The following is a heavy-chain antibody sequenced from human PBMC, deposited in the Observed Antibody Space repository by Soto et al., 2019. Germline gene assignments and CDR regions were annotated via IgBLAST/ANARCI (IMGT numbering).Heavy chain of an antibody. D-gene: IGHD4-17*01. CDR1: GGSISSGTYS. V-gene: IGHV4-30-2*01. CDR2: IYQSEST. Sequence: SETLSLTCAVSGGSISSGTYSWSWIRQPPGKGLEWVGNIYQSESTYYNPSLKSRVTISVDRSNNQFSLKVTSVTAADTAVYYCARGMTTVTTFDYWGQGTLVTVSS. CDR3: ARGMTTVTTFDY. J-gene: IGHJ4*02.